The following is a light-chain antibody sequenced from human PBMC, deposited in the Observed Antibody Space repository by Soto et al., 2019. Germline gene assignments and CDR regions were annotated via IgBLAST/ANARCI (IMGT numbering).Light chain of an antibody. V-gene: IGKV3-11*01. J-gene: IGKJ4*01. CDR1: QSVDNY. CDR2: DAS. CDR3: LQRRDWPLT. Sequence: EIVLTQSPATLSLSPGERATLSCRASQSVDNYLAWYQQKSGQAPRLLIYDASNRATGIPARFSGSGSGTDFTLTINSLEPEDFAVYYCLQRRDWPLTFGGGTKVEIK.